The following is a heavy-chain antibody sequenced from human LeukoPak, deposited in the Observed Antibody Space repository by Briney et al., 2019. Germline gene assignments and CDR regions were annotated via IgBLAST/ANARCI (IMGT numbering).Heavy chain of an antibody. V-gene: IGHV5-51*01. D-gene: IGHD6-13*01. CDR2: IYPGDSDT. CDR3: ARSSLSAAAGTTAPGGVFDAFDI. CDR1: GYSFTSYW. J-gene: IGHJ3*02. Sequence: GESLKISCKGSGYSFTSYWIGWVRQMPGKGLEWMGIIYPGDSDTRYSPSFQGQATISADKSISTAYLQWSSLKASDTAMYYCARSSLSAAAGTTAPGGVFDAFDIWGQGTMVTVSS.